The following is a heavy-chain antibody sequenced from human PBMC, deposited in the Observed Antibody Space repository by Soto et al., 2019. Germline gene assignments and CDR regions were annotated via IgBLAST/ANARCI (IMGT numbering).Heavy chain of an antibody. D-gene: IGHD6-19*01. CDR3: ATVDSSGWTGKNYFDY. V-gene: IGHV1-24*01. CDR2: FDPEDGEI. Sequence: AAVKVSCKVSGYTLTELSMHWVRQAPGKGLEWMGGFDPEDGEIIYAQKFQGRVTMTEDTSTDTAYMELSSLRSEDTAVYYCATVDSSGWTGKNYFDYWGQGSLVTVSS. CDR1: GYTLTELS. J-gene: IGHJ4*02.